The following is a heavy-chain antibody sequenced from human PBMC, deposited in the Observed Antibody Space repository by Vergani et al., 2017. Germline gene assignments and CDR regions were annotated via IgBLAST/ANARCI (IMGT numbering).Heavy chain of an antibody. D-gene: IGHD6-19*01. Sequence: EVQLVESGGGLVQPGGSLRLSCAASGFTFSSYSMNWVRQAPGKGLEWVSYISSSSSTIYYADSVKGRFTISRDNSKNTLYLQMNSLRAEDTAVYYCAKERRAVAGTDRGFDPWGQGTLVTVSS. CDR3: AKERRAVAGTDRGFDP. CDR2: ISSSSSTI. J-gene: IGHJ5*02. V-gene: IGHV3-48*01. CDR1: GFTFSSYS.